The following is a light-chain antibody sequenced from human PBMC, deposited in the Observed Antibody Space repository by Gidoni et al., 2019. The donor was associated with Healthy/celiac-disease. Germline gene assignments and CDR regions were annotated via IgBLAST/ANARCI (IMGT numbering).Light chain of an antibody. CDR1: KLGDKY. CDR2: QDS. J-gene: IGLJ2*01. Sequence: SYALPRPPSVSVSPGQTASITCSGDKLGDKYACWYQQKPGQSPVLVIYQDSKRPSGIPERFSGSNSGNTATLTISGTQAMDEADYYCQAWDSSTAVFGGGTKLTVL. CDR3: QAWDSSTAV. V-gene: IGLV3-1*01.